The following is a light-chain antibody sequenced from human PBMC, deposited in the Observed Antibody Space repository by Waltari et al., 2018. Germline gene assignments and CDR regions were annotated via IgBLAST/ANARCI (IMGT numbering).Light chain of an antibody. V-gene: IGLV1-40*01. CDR3: QSYDSSLSAL. CDR1: SSNIGAGYD. Sequence: QSVLTQPPSVSGAPGQRVTISCTGSSSNIGAGYDVHWYQPLPGTAPKLLIYGDNNRPSGVPDRFSGSKSGTSASLAITGLQAEDEADYYCQSYDSSLSALFGGGTKLTVL. CDR2: GDN. J-gene: IGLJ2*01.